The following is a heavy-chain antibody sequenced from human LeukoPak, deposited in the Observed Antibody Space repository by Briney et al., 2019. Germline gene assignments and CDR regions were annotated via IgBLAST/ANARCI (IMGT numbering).Heavy chain of an antibody. CDR1: GFSFSTYG. D-gene: IGHD6-13*01. CDR2: ISGSGGST. Sequence: QPGGSLRLSCAASGFSFSTYGMSWVRQAPGKGLEWVSTISGSGGSTYYADSVEGRFTISRDNSKNTLSLQMNSLRAEDTAVYYCAKASSSSWYLFDYWGQGTLVIVSS. CDR3: AKASSSSWYLFDY. J-gene: IGHJ4*02. V-gene: IGHV3-23*01.